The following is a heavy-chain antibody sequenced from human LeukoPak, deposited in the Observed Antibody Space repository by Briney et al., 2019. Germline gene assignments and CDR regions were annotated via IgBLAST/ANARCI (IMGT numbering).Heavy chain of an antibody. D-gene: IGHD2-2*01. V-gene: IGHV3-23*01. J-gene: IGHJ4*02. Sequence: GGSLRLSCAASGFTFSTYAMSWVRQAPGKGLEWVSAISGSGGSTYYADSVKGRFTISRDNSKNTLYLQMNSLRAEDTAVYYCAKVYCSSTSCPPDYWGQGTLVTVSS. CDR3: AKVYCSSTSCPPDY. CDR2: ISGSGGST. CDR1: GFTFSTYA.